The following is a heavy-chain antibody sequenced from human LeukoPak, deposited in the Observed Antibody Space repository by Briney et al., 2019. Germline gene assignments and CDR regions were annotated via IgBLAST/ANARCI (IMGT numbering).Heavy chain of an antibody. D-gene: IGHD5-18*01. Sequence: PSETLSLTCTVSGGSISSYYWSWIRQPPGKGLEWIGYIYYGGSTNYNPSLKSRVAISVDTSKNQFSLKLSSVTAADTAVYYCARGGYSYGYVWGQGTLVTVSS. V-gene: IGHV4-59*01. CDR2: IYYGGST. J-gene: IGHJ4*02. CDR3: ARGGYSYGYV. CDR1: GGSISSYY.